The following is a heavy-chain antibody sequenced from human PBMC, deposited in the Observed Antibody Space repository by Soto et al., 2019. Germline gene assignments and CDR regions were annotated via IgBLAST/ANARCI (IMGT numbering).Heavy chain of an antibody. J-gene: IGHJ6*02. CDR1: GGSISRYY. CDR2: IYYSGST. V-gene: IGHV4-59*01. Sequence: PSETLSLTCTVSGGSISRYYWSWIRQPPGKGLEWIGYIYYSGSTNYNPSLKSRVTISVDTSKNQFSLKLSSVTAADTAVYYCARDNGDYSYYYYYGMDVWGQGTTVTVSS. D-gene: IGHD4-17*01. CDR3: ARDNGDYSYYYYYGMDV.